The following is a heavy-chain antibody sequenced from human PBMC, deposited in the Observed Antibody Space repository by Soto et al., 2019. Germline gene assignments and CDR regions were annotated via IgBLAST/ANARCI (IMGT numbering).Heavy chain of an antibody. J-gene: IGHJ4*02. CDR1: GFTFSTYG. D-gene: IGHD3-3*01. V-gene: IGHV3-30*18. Sequence: PGGSLRLSCAASGFTFSTYGMHWVRQAPGKGLEWVAIISHDGSNKYHGGSVKGRFTISRDNSMNTLYLQMNSLRVEDTAVYYCAKGRGLYYDFWSSDLWGQGTLVTVSS. CDR2: ISHDGSNK. CDR3: AKGRGLYYDFWSSDL.